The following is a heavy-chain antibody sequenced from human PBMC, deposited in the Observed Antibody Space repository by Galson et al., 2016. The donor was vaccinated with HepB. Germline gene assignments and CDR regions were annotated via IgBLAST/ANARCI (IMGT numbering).Heavy chain of an antibody. D-gene: IGHD2-15*01. CDR2: ISDTSDYI. CDR1: GFSFSSYS. V-gene: IGHV3-21*01. CDR3: ARNLFSGAGYSVDY. Sequence: SLRLSCAASGFSFSSYSMNWVRQAPGKGLEWVSSISDTSDYIYHADSLKGRFTISRDNTKNLAFLRMDSLRAEDTAVYYCARNLFSGAGYSVDYWGQGTLVTVSS. J-gene: IGHJ4*02.